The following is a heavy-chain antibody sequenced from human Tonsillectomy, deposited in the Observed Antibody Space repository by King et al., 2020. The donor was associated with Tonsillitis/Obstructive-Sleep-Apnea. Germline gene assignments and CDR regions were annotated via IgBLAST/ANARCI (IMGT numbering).Heavy chain of an antibody. D-gene: IGHD3-16*01. CDR3: ARGGIYDYIWGSYAYCDY. CDR1: GFTFSSYA. J-gene: IGHJ4*02. CDR2: ISYDGSNK. V-gene: IGHV3-30*01. Sequence: QLVQSGGGVVQPGRSLRLSCAASGFTFSSYAMHWVRQAPGKGLEWVAVISYDGSNKYYADSVKGRFTISRDNSKNTLYLQMNSLRAEDTAVYYCARGGIYDYIWGSYAYCDYWGQGTLVTVSS.